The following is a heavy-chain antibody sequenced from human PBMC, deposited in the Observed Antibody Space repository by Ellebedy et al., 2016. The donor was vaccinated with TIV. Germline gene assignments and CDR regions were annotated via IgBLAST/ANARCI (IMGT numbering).Heavy chain of an antibody. Sequence: GESLKISCAASGFTFSSYWIHWVRQAPGKGLVWVSRMDSGGSTTDYADSVKGRFTISRDNAKNTLYLQMDSLRAEDTAVYYCARAGSYLSEAVFYWGQGTLVTVSS. J-gene: IGHJ4*02. D-gene: IGHD3-10*01. CDR1: GFTFSSYW. CDR2: MDSGGSTT. CDR3: ARAGSYLSEAVFY. V-gene: IGHV3-74*01.